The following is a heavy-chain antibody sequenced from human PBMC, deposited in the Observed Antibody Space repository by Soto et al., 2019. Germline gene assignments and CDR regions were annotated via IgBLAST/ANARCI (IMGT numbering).Heavy chain of an antibody. Sequence: HPGGSLRLSCAASGFTFSSYGMHWVRQAPGKGLEWVAVIWYDGSNKYYADSVKGRFTISRDNSKNTLYLQMNSLRAEDTAVHYCARGRGGYSPPRLNYYYGMDVWGQGTTVTVSS. CDR1: GFTFSSYG. D-gene: IGHD5-18*01. CDR3: ARGRGGYSPPRLNYYYGMDV. CDR2: IWYDGSNK. V-gene: IGHV3-33*01. J-gene: IGHJ6*02.